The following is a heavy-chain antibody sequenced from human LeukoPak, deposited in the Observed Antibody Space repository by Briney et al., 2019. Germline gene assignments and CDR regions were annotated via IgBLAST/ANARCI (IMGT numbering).Heavy chain of an antibody. CDR1: GGSISSSSYY. J-gene: IGHJ4*02. CDR2: IYYSGST. CDR3: ARGDYWGFIDY. D-gene: IGHD7-27*01. V-gene: IGHV4-61*01. Sequence: SETLSLTCTVSGGSISSSSYYWSWIRQPPGKGLEWIGYIYYSGSTNYNPSLKSRVTITVDTSKNQFSLKLSSVTAADTAVYYCARGDYWGFIDYWGQGTLVTVSS.